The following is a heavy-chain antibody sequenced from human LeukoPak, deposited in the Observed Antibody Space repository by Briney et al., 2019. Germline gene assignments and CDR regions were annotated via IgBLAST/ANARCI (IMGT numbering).Heavy chain of an antibody. CDR2: IIPIFGTA. Sequence: ASVKVSCKASGGTFSSYAISWVRQAPGQGLEWMGGIIPIFGTANYAQKFQGRVTITADKSTSTAYMELSSPRSEDTAVYYCARDLIVVVVPAAIPSGFDPWGQGTLVTVSS. V-gene: IGHV1-69*06. D-gene: IGHD2-2*01. CDR1: GGTFSSYA. J-gene: IGHJ5*02. CDR3: ARDLIVVVVPAAIPSGFDP.